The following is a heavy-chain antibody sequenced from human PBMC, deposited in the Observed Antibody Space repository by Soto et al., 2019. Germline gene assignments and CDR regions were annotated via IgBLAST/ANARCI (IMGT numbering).Heavy chain of an antibody. V-gene: IGHV1-3*01. D-gene: IGHD2-2*01. Sequence: ASVKVSCKASGYTFTRYLMHWVRQAPGQRLEWMGWINAGNGDTEYSQKFRGRVTISRDTSANTAYMELSSLTSEDTAVYYCAIFSPSPRYIVYSGQAPVVSVSS. CDR3: AIFSPSPRYIVY. CDR1: GYTFTRYL. J-gene: IGHJ4*02. CDR2: INAGNGDT.